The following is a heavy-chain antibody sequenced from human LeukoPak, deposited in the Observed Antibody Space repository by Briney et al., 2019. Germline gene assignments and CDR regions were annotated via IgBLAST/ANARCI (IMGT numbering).Heavy chain of an antibody. CDR2: IFSGGTI. V-gene: IGHV3-66*01. D-gene: IGHD4-17*01. CDR1: GFTVSSNF. Sequence: GGSLRLSCAASGFTVSSNFMSWVRQAPGKGLEWVSVIFSGGTIYYADSVKGRFTIARDNSKNTLYLQMNSLRAEDTAVYYCAKEPDYGDGYWGQGSLVTVSS. J-gene: IGHJ4*02. CDR3: AKEPDYGDGY.